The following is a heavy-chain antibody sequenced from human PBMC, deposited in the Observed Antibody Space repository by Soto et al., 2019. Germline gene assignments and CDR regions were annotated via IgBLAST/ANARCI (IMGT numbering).Heavy chain of an antibody. V-gene: IGHV3-23*01. CDR2: LSDSGGSI. CDR1: GFTFSSHA. D-gene: IGHD6-13*01. Sequence: EVQLLESGGGLVQPGGSLRLSCTASGFTFSSHAMTWVRQAPGKGLEWVSGLSDSGGSIYYADSVKGRFTISRDNSMNTLYLQMKTLIAEDTAVYYCAKVSSSWYAGFFDLWGQGTLVTVSS. J-gene: IGHJ4*02. CDR3: AKVSSSWYAGFFDL.